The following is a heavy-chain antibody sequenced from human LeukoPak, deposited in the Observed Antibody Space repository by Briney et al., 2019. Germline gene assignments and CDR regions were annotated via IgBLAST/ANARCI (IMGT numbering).Heavy chain of an antibody. D-gene: IGHD2-15*01. Sequence: NPSQTLSLTCALSGGSISSRGYSWSWIRQPPGKGLEWIGYIYHSGSTYYNPSLKSRVTISVDSSKNQFSLKLSSVTAADTAVYYCARGGWPQGDAFDIWGRGTMVAVSS. CDR3: ARGGWPQGDAFDI. CDR2: IYHSGST. V-gene: IGHV4-30-2*01. J-gene: IGHJ3*02. CDR1: GGSISSRGYS.